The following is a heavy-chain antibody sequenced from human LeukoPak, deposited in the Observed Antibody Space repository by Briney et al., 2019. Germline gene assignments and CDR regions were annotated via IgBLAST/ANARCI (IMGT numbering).Heavy chain of an antibody. D-gene: IGHD3-10*01. CDR3: ARGRSTTMVRGVITNYFDL. CDR1: GYTFTGYY. V-gene: IGHV1-2*02. CDR2: IDPNSGGT. J-gene: IGHJ2*01. Sequence: GASVKVSCKASGYTFTGYYIYWVRQAPGQGLEWMGWIDPNSGGTNYAQRFLGSVTMTGDTSINTAFMEVRRLRSDDTAIYYCARGRSTTMVRGVITNYFDLWGRGSLVTVSS.